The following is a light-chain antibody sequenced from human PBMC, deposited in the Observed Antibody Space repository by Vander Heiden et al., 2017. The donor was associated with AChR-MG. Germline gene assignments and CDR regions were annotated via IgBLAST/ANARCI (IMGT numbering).Light chain of an antibody. Sequence: DIQMTQSPSSLSASVGDRVTITCQASQDISNYLHWYQQKPGKAPKPLIYDASNLETGVPSRFSGSGSGTDFTFTISSLQPEDIATYYCQQYDNLPSFTFGPGTKVDIK. J-gene: IGKJ3*01. CDR3: QQYDNLPSFT. CDR1: QDISNY. V-gene: IGKV1-33*01. CDR2: DAS.